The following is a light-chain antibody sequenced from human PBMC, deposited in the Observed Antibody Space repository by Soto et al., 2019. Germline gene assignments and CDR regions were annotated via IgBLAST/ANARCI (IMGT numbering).Light chain of an antibody. V-gene: IGKV3-15*01. Sequence: EIVMTQSPATLSVSPGERATLSCRASKSVSSNLAWYQQKPGQAPRLLIYGASTRATGIPARFSGSGSGTEFTLTISSLQSEDFAVYYCQQYNNWPLYTFGQGTNLEIK. CDR1: KSVSSN. J-gene: IGKJ2*01. CDR3: QQYNNWPLYT. CDR2: GAS.